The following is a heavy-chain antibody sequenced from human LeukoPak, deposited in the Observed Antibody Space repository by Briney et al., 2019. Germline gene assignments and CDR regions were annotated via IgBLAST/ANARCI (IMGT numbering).Heavy chain of an antibody. CDR2: ISSSGSTI. D-gene: IGHD6-6*01. Sequence: GGSLRLSCAASGFTFSTYVMSWIRQAPGKGLEWISYISSSGSTIYYADSVKGRFTISRDNAKNSLYLQMNSLRAEDTAVYYCARDGAEYSSSSAEDYYYYGMDVWGQGTTVTVSS. CDR3: ARDGAEYSSSSAEDYYYYGMDV. V-gene: IGHV3-11*01. J-gene: IGHJ6*02. CDR1: GFTFSTYV.